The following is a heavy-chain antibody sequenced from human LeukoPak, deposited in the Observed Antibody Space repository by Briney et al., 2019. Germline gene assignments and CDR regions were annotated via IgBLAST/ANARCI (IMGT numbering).Heavy chain of an antibody. D-gene: IGHD1-1*01. CDR2: IYTSGST. CDR1: GGSISSYY. V-gene: IGHV4-4*07. CDR3: ARGSPPPRYNWNDLWDYYYMDV. Sequence: SETLSLTCTVSGGSISSYYWSWIRQPAGKGLEWIGRIYTSGSTNYNPSLKSRVTMSVDTSKNQFSLKLSSVTAADTAVYYCARGSPPPRYNWNDLWDYYYMDVWGKGTTVTVSS. J-gene: IGHJ6*03.